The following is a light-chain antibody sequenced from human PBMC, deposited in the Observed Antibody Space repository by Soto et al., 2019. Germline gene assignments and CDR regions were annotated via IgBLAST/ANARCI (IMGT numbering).Light chain of an antibody. CDR2: GTY. CDR3: QQYGNSIT. V-gene: IGKV3-20*01. CDR1: QSVRSSY. Sequence: EIVLTQSPGIVSLSPGERATLSCMASQSVRSSYLAWYQQKFGQAPRLLIYGTYIRAAGIPDRFSGSGSGTDFTLTISRLEPEDFALHYCQQYGNSITFGGGTKVEIK. J-gene: IGKJ4*01.